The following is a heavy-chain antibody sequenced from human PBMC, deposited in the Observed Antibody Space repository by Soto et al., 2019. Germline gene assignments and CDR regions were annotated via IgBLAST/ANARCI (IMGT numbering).Heavy chain of an antibody. CDR2: TYYRSKWYN. V-gene: IGHV6-1*01. CDR1: GDSVSSNSAA. D-gene: IGHD5-12*01. Sequence: SQTLSLTCAISGDSVSSNSAAWNWIRQSPSRGLEWLGRTYYRSKWYNDYAVSVKSRIIINPDTSNNQFSLQLNSVTPEDTAVYFCAKGDNLGPKTGYAFDPWGQGIMVTVAS. J-gene: IGHJ5*02. CDR3: AKGDNLGPKTGYAFDP.